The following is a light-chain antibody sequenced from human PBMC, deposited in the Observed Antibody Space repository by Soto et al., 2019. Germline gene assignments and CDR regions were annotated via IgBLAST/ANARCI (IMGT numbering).Light chain of an antibody. CDR1: SSDVGGYNY. CDR3: SAYTSSLIWV. J-gene: IGLJ3*02. CDR2: EVS. V-gene: IGLV2-14*01. Sequence: QSALTQPASVSGSPGQSITISCTGTSSDVGGYNYVSWFQQHPGKAPKRMIYEVSNRPSGVSNRVSGAKSGNTASLTISGLQAEDEADYYCSAYTSSLIWVFGGGTKLTVL.